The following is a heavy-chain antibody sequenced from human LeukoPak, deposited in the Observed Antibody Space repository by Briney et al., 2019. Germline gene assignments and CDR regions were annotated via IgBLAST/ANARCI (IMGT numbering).Heavy chain of an antibody. J-gene: IGHJ3*02. D-gene: IGHD6-19*01. CDR1: GYTFTDYY. V-gene: IGHV1-2*02. CDR2: INPNNGGT. CDR3: ARANQWLPEAFDI. Sequence: ASVKVSCKASGYTFTDYYMHWVRQAPGQGLEWVGWINPNNGGTNFAQKFQGRITVARDTSISTAYMELRSLRSDDTAVYYCARANQWLPEAFDIWGQGTMATVSS.